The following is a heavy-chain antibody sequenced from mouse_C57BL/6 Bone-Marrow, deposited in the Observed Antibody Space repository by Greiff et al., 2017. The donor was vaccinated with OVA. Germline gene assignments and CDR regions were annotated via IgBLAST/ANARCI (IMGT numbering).Heavy chain of an antibody. CDR1: GYTFTNYW. CDR2: IYPGGGYT. Sequence: QVQLQQSGAELVRPGTSVKMSCKASGYTFTNYWIGWAKQRPGHGLEWIGDIYPGGGYTNYNEKFKGKATLTADKSSSTAYMQFSSLTSEDSAIYDCARSIYDGYLYAMDYWGQGTSVTVSS. J-gene: IGHJ4*01. CDR3: ARSIYDGYLYAMDY. V-gene: IGHV1-63*01. D-gene: IGHD2-3*01.